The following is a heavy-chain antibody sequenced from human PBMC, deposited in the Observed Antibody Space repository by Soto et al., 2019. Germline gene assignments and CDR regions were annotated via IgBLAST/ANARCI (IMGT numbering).Heavy chain of an antibody. Sequence: GGSLRLSCAASGFTFSSYAMSWVRQAPGKGLEWVSAISGSGGSTYYADSVKGRFTISRGNSKNTLYLQMNSLRAEDTAVYYCAKQGYDFWSGYETLLFYFDYWGQGTLVTVSS. CDR1: GFTFSSYA. D-gene: IGHD3-3*01. J-gene: IGHJ4*02. V-gene: IGHV3-23*01. CDR3: AKQGYDFWSGYETLLFYFDY. CDR2: ISGSGGST.